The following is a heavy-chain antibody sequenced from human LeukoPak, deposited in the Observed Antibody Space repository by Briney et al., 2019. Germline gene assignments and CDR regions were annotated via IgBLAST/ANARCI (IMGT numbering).Heavy chain of an antibody. CDR2: ISSGSSTI. CDR1: GFAFSGYS. J-gene: IGHJ4*02. Sequence: GGSLRLSCAASGFAFSGYSMNWVRQAPGKGLGWLSYISSGSSTIYYADSVKGRFTISRDNAKNSLYLQMNSLRAEDTAVYYCARSRTGNYFDYWGQGTLVTVSS. CDR3: ARSRTGNYFDY. V-gene: IGHV3-48*01. D-gene: IGHD2-8*02.